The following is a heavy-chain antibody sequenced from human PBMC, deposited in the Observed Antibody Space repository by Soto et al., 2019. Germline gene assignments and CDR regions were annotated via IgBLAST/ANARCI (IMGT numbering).Heavy chain of an antibody. D-gene: IGHD2-8*02. J-gene: IGHJ4*02. Sequence: QVQLQQWGAGLLKPSETLSLTWAVYGGSFSGYYWTWIRQPPGTGLEWIGEINHSGSTNYNPSLKSRVTISVYTSKNQFSLKLSSVTAADTAVYYCARYKITGLFDYWGQGILVTVSS. V-gene: IGHV4-34*01. CDR2: INHSGST. CDR1: GGSFSGYY. CDR3: ARYKITGLFDY.